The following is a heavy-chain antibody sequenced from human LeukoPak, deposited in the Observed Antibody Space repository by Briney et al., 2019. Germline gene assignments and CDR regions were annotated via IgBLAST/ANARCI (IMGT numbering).Heavy chain of an antibody. CDR2: ISSSSSYI. Sequence: GGSLRLSCAASGFTFSSYSMNWVRQAPGKGLEWVSSISSSSSYIYYADSVKGRFTISRDNAKNSLYLQMNSLRAEDTAVYYCARRTMYDNSRDYYPIDYWGQGTLVTVSS. CDR1: GFTFSSYS. CDR3: ARRTMYDNSRDYYPIDY. D-gene: IGHD3-22*01. J-gene: IGHJ4*02. V-gene: IGHV3-21*01.